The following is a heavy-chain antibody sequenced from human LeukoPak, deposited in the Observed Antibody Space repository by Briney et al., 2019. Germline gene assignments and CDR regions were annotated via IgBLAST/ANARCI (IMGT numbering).Heavy chain of an antibody. CDR1: GFTFSSYG. V-gene: IGHV3-30*02. Sequence: PGGSLRLSCAASGFTFSSYGMHWVRQAPGKGLEWVAFIRYDGSNKYYADSVKGRFTISRDNSKNTLYLQMNSLRAEDTAVYYYAKGSAWLSPAPYYFDYWGQRTLVTVSS. CDR3: AKGSAWLSPAPYYFDY. J-gene: IGHJ4*02. CDR2: IRYDGSNK. D-gene: IGHD3-9*01.